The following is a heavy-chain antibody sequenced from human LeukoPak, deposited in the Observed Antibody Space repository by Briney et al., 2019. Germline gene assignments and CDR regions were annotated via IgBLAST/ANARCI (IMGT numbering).Heavy chain of an antibody. D-gene: IGHD1-26*01. CDR1: GGTFSSYA. V-gene: IGHV1-69*05. CDR2: IIPIFGTA. CDR3: VRASVLMGATMPVYFDY. Sequence: ASVKVSCKASGGTFSSYAISWVRQAPGQGLEWMGGIIPIFGTANYAQKFQGRGTITTDESTSTPYLQLSSLRSEYTGVYYCVRASVLMGATMPVYFDYWGQGTLVTVSS. J-gene: IGHJ4*02.